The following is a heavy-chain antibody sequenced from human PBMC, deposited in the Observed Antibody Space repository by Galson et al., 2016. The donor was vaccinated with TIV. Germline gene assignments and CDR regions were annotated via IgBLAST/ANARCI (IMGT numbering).Heavy chain of an antibody. CDR1: GFTFNRYA. V-gene: IGHV3-23*01. CDR2: VSASGLST. CDR3: AKDLEWVVAGGGYLDS. D-gene: IGHD2-15*01. J-gene: IGHJ4*02. Sequence: SLRLSCAASGFTFNRYAMTWVRQAPGKGLEWVSAVSASGLSTYYTDSVKGRFTVSRDNSKNTLYLQMNSLRAEDTAVYYCAKDLEWVVAGGGYLDSWGQGTLVTVSS.